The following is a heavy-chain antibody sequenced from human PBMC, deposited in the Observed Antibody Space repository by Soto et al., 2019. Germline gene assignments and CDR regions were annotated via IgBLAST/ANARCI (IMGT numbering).Heavy chain of an antibody. D-gene: IGHD2-15*01. V-gene: IGHV4-59*08. J-gene: IGHJ5*02. Sequence: SETLCLTCSVAGGYISGYGGSWIGKQTGKGLEWIGYMYYGGRTNYNPSLKSRVTISVDTSKMQVSLKLSSVTAADTAVYFCARGTPSPLIVRSSRGPWFDPWGQGTLVTVSS. CDR1: GGYISGYG. CDR2: MYYGGRT. CDR3: ARGTPSPLIVRSSRGPWFDP.